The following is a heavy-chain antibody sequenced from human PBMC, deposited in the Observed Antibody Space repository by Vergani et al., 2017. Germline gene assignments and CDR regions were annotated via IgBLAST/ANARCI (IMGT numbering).Heavy chain of an antibody. D-gene: IGHD3-16*02. V-gene: IGHV1-46*01. CDR3: AREGFYDNIRGTYRPPSYYGMGV. CDR1: EYIFTSYY. Sequence: QVQLVQSGAEVKKPGASIKISCKASEYIFTSYYIHWVRQAPGQGLEWMAIINPRGGNTNYAQSFQGRVTMTRDTSTSTVYMELSSLRSEDTAVYYCAREGFYDNIRGTYRPPSYYGMGVWGQGTKVTVAS. CDR2: INPRGGNT. J-gene: IGHJ6*02.